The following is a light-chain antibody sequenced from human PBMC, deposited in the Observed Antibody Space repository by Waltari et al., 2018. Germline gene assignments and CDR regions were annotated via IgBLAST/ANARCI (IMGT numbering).Light chain of an antibody. J-gene: IGLJ3*02. CDR2: EGS. Sequence: QSALTHPASVSGSPGPSIPISCTGTRSYVGSYHLVSWYQQHPGHSPKLRIYEGSKRPSGVSNRFSGSKSGNTAYLTISGLQAEDEADYYCCSYAGSSTWVFGGGTKLTVL. CDR1: RSYVGSYHL. V-gene: IGLV2-23*01. CDR3: CSYAGSSTWV.